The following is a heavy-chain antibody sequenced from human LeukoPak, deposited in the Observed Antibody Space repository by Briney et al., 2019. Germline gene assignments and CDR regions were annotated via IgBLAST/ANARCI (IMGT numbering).Heavy chain of an antibody. CDR2: ISSSSSYI. D-gene: IGHD3-10*01. V-gene: IGHV3-21*01. J-gene: IGHJ4*02. Sequence: GGSLRLSCAASGFTFSSYSMNWVRQAPGKGLEWVSSISSSSSYIYYADSVKGRFTISRDNAENSLYLQMNSLRAEDTAVYYCAREYGSGSPTQYYFDYWGQGTLVTVSS. CDR3: AREYGSGSPTQYYFDY. CDR1: GFTFSSYS.